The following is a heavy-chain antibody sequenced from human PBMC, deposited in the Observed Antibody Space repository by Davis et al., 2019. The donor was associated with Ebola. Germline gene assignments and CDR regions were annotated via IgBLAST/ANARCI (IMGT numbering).Heavy chain of an antibody. CDR3: ARQGKAAVGKYHSYYGMDV. CDR1: GFTFSSYD. J-gene: IGHJ6*02. Sequence: GGSLRLSCVASGFTFSSYDMHWVRQTTGKGLEWLSSIDTAGATFYQGSVKGRFTISRENAKNSLYLQMNSLRAGDTSVYYCARQGKAAVGKYHSYYGMDVWGQGTTVTVSS. V-gene: IGHV3-13*01. D-gene: IGHD1-14*01. CDR2: IDTAGAT.